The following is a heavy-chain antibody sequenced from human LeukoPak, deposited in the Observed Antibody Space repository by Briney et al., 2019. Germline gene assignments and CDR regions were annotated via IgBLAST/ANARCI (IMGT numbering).Heavy chain of an antibody. Sequence: EASVKVSCKASGYTFTGYYMHWVRQAPGQGLEWMGWINPNSGGTNYAQKFQGRVTMTRDTSISTAYMELSRLRSDDTAVYYCARLPYTMVRGVDDAFDIWGQGTMVTVSS. CDR2: INPNSGGT. V-gene: IGHV1-2*02. CDR3: ARLPYTMVRGVDDAFDI. J-gene: IGHJ3*02. CDR1: GYTFTGYY. D-gene: IGHD3-10*01.